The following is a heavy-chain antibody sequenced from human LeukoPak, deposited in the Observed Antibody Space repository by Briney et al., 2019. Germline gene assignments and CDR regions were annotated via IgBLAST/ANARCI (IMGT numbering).Heavy chain of an antibody. D-gene: IGHD3-3*01. Sequence: ASVKVSCKASGGTFSSYAISWVRQAPGQGLEWMGGIIPIFGTANYAQKFQGRVTITTDESTSTAYMELSSLRSEDTAVYYCASQSPDCDFWSGYYTWGQGTLVTVSS. V-gene: IGHV1-69*05. J-gene: IGHJ4*02. CDR1: GGTFSSYA. CDR3: ASQSPDCDFWSGYYT. CDR2: IIPIFGTA.